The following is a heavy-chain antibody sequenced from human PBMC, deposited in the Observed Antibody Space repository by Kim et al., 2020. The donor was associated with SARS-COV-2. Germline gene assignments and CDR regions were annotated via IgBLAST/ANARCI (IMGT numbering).Heavy chain of an antibody. V-gene: IGHV5-10-1*01. Sequence: GESLKISCKGSGYSFTSYWISWVRQMPGKGLEWMGRIDPSDSYTNYSPSFQGHVTISADKSISTAYLQWSSLKASDTAMYYCATSITMVRGEPLPRRYYYYGMDVWGQGTTVTVSS. CDR3: ATSITMVRGEPLPRRYYYYGMDV. D-gene: IGHD3-10*01. CDR1: GYSFTSYW. CDR2: IDPSDSYT. J-gene: IGHJ6*02.